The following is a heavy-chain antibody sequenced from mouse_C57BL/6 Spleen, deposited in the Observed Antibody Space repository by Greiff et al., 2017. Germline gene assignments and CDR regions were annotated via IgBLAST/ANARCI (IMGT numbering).Heavy chain of an antibody. D-gene: IGHD2-3*01. J-gene: IGHJ3*01. V-gene: IGHV2-4*01. Sequence: VKLQESGPGLVQPSQSLSITCTVSGFSLTSYGVHWVRQPPGKGLEWLGVIWSGGSTDYNAAFISRLSISKDNSKSQVFFKMNSLQADDTAIYYCAKNGGYYVGFAYWGQGTLVTVSA. CDR2: IWSGGST. CDR1: GFSLTSYG. CDR3: AKNGGYYVGFAY.